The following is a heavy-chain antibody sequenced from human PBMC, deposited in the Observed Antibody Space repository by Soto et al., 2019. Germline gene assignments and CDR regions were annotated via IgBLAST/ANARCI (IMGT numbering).Heavy chain of an antibody. CDR3: ARESYYGSGATVVAY. CDR2: IYYIGST. D-gene: IGHD3-10*01. Sequence: HPPGKGLEWIGSIYYIGSTYYSPSLKSRVTISVDPSKNQFSLKLSSVTAADTAVYYCARESYYGSGATVVAYWGQG. V-gene: IGHV4-39*02. J-gene: IGHJ4*02.